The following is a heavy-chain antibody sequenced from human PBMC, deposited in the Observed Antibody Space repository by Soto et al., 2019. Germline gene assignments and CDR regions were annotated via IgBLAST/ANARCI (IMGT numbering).Heavy chain of an antibody. Sequence: PGGSLRLSCAASGFTFSSYWMHWVRQAPGKGLVWVSRINSDGSSTSYADSVKGRFTISRDNAKNTLYLQMNSLRAEDTAVYYCARGPQSEPRLLWFGEFLRGAFDYWGQGTLVTVSS. V-gene: IGHV3-74*01. J-gene: IGHJ4*02. CDR1: GFTFSSYW. CDR3: ARGPQSEPRLLWFGEFLRGAFDY. CDR2: INSDGSST. D-gene: IGHD3-10*01.